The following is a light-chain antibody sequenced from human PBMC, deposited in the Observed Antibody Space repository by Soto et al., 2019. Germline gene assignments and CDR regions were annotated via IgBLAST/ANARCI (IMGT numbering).Light chain of an antibody. Sequence: DIQMTQSPSSLSASVGDRVTITCRASQDISNFLAWYQHKPGKVPKLLIYAASTLQSGVPSRFXGSGSGTDFTLTISSLQPEDVATYYCQKYKSAPSLTFGGGTKVEIK. V-gene: IGKV1-27*01. CDR1: QDISNF. CDR3: QKYKSAPSLT. J-gene: IGKJ4*01. CDR2: AAS.